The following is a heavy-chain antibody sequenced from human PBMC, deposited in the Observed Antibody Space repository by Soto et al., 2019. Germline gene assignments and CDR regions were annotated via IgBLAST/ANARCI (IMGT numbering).Heavy chain of an antibody. CDR2: VYITGST. CDR3: ARGGRDGFDI. Sequence: SETLSLSCNVSGGSISTFYWNWIRQSAEKGLEWIGRVYITGSTNYHPSLRSRVTMSVDTSKNQFSLKLSSVTAADTAVYYCARGGRDGFDIWGQGTRVTVSS. CDR1: GGSISTFY. V-gene: IGHV4-4*07. J-gene: IGHJ3*02.